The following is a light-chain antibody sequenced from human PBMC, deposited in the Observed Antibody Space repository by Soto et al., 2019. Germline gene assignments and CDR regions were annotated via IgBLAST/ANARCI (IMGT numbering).Light chain of an antibody. J-gene: IGKJ4*01. Sequence: EIIMTQSPATLSVSPGEGATLSCRTSHSISTNLAWYQHKRGQSPRLLVYGASTRATGVPARFSGSGSGAEFTLSISSLQSEDFAVYYCQHYGTSGLTFGGGTKVEI. V-gene: IGKV3-15*01. CDR1: HSISTN. CDR3: QHYGTSGLT. CDR2: GAS.